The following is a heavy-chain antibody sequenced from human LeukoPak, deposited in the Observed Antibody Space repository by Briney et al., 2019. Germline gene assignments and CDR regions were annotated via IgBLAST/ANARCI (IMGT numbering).Heavy chain of an antibody. J-gene: IGHJ4*02. Sequence: GGSLRLSCAASGFTFSSHGMNWVRQAPGKGLEWVSGITGSGGNRYYADSVKGRFTISRDNSKNTLYLQMNSLRAEDTAVYYCANYGAARYFDWINFDYWGQGTLVTVSS. CDR1: GFTFSSHG. V-gene: IGHV3-23*01. CDR2: ITGSGGNR. CDR3: ANYGAARYFDWINFDY. D-gene: IGHD3-9*01.